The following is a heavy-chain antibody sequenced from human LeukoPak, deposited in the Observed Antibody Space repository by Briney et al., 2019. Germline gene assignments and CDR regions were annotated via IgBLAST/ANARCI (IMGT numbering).Heavy chain of an antibody. CDR3: ARLPDSSGYYPDY. J-gene: IGHJ4*02. CDR1: GGSISSGSYY. Sequence: SETLSLTCTVSGGSISSGSYYWSWIRQPAGKGLEWIGRIYTSGSTNYNPSLKSRVTISVDTSKNQFSLKLSSVTAADTAVYYCARLPDSSGYYPDYWGQGTLVTVSS. CDR2: IYTSGST. V-gene: IGHV4-61*02. D-gene: IGHD3-22*01.